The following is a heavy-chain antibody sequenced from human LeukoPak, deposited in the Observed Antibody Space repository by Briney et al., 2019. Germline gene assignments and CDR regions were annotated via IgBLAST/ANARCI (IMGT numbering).Heavy chain of an antibody. CDR1: GFTFSSHA. D-gene: IGHD4-17*01. J-gene: IGHJ4*01. Sequence: GGSLRLSCAASGFTFSSHALSWVRQAPGKGLEWVSSLSGSGYNTYYADSVKGRFTISRDNSKNTVYLQMNSLRAEDTAVYYCAKDPYGTWYFDYWGHGTLVTVSS. CDR2: LSGSGYNT. V-gene: IGHV3-23*01. CDR3: AKDPYGTWYFDY.